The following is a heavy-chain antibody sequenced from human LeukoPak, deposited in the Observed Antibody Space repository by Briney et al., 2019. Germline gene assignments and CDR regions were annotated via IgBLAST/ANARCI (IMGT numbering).Heavy chain of an antibody. J-gene: IGHJ4*02. CDR2: IKQDGNGK. CDR1: GFTFDSYW. Sequence: PGGSLRLSCAASGFTFDSYWMSWVRQAPGKGLEWVANIKQDGNGKYYVDSVKGRFTIYRDNAENSLYLQMNSLRAGDTAVYYCTRDPLTQNDYWGQGTLVTVSS. D-gene: IGHD1-14*01. CDR3: TRDPLTQNDY. V-gene: IGHV3-7*01.